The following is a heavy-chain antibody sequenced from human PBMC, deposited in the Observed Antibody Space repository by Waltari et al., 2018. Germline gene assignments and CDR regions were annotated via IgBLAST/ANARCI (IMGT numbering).Heavy chain of an antibody. D-gene: IGHD3-10*01. Sequence: QVQLQESGPGLVKPSGTLSLTCAVSGGSISSSNWWSWVRQPPGKGLEWIGEIYHSGSTNDNPALKSRVTISLDKSKKQFSLKLSSVTAADTAVYYCAGATLGMVRGVSYWGQGTLVTVSS. CDR2: IYHSGST. CDR1: GGSISSSNW. J-gene: IGHJ4*02. CDR3: AGATLGMVRGVSY. V-gene: IGHV4-4*02.